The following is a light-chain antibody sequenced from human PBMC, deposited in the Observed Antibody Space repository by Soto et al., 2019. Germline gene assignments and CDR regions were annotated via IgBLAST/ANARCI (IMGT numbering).Light chain of an antibody. CDR1: QSVSSTY. CDR2: GAS. V-gene: IGKV3-20*01. J-gene: IGKJ2*01. CDR3: QQFGSSPLYT. Sequence: EIVLTQSPGTLSLSPGERVTLSCSASQSVSSTYLAWYQQKPGQAPRLLIYGASSRATGIPDRLSGSGSGTEFTLTISRLEREEFAVDYCQQFGSSPLYTFGQGTKLEIK.